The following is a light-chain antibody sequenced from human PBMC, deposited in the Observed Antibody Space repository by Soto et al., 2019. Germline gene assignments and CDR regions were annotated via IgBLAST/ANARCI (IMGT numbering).Light chain of an antibody. CDR1: QTVYVH. Sequence: ETELTQAPATLSVSPGERATLSCSARQTVYVHVAWYQQKPGQSTRLLIYGSSTRATGIPARFSGSGSGTELTLTISSLQAEDYAVYYCHQYNPWPLVTFGPGTKVDIK. CDR3: HQYNPWPLVT. J-gene: IGKJ3*01. CDR2: GSS. V-gene: IGKV3-15*01.